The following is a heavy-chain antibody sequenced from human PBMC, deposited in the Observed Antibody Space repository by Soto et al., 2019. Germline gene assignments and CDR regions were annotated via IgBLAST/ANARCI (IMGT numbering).Heavy chain of an antibody. CDR2: VGAASDT. Sequence: PXGALKLSCAASGFTFSNYDMHWVRQAPGEGLEWVSGVGAASDTYYPVSVQGRFTVSRDNAKKSLYLQMNSLRAGDTAVYYCARGVLGPGDYYSGMDVWAQGTTVTVS. J-gene: IGHJ6*02. CDR1: GFTFSNYD. CDR3: ARGVLGPGDYYSGMDV. D-gene: IGHD7-27*01. V-gene: IGHV3-13*01.